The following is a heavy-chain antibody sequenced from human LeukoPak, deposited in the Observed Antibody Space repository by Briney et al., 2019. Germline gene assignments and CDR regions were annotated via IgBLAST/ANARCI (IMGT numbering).Heavy chain of an antibody. V-gene: IGHV5-51*01. J-gene: IGHJ6*02. CDR1: GYSFTNFW. CDR3: ARRSSSSWYYYYGMDV. Sequence: SGEALKISCKGSGYSFTNFWIGWVRQMPGKGLEWMGIIHPGDSDTRYSPSFQGQVTISADKSISTAYLQWNSLKASDTAMYYCARRSSSSWYYYYGMDVWGQGTTVTVSS. D-gene: IGHD6-13*01. CDR2: IHPGDSDT.